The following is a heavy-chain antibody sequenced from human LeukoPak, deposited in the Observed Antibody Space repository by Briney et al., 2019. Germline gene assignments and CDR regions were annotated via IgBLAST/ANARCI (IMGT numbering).Heavy chain of an antibody. J-gene: IGHJ4*02. V-gene: IGHV3-30*18. Sequence: GGSLRLSCAASGFTFSTYGMHWVRQAPGKGLEGVAVMSYDGSNKYYADSVKGRFTISRDNSKNTLYLQMNSLRAEDTAVYYCAKAYSSGWYEDYWGQGTLVTVSS. D-gene: IGHD6-19*01. CDR2: MSYDGSNK. CDR1: GFTFSTYG. CDR3: AKAYSSGWYEDY.